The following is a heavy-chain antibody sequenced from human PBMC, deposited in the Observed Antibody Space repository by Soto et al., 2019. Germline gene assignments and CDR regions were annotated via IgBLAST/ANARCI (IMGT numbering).Heavy chain of an antibody. Sequence: GGSLRLSCATSGFIFSTHEMNWVRQDQGRGLEWIEKISGSGSTRNYDDSVKGRFIISRDNGKRTVDLQMNSLRVEDTAVYYCARRXVYWGQGTLVTXS. J-gene: IGHJ4*02. CDR2: ISGSGSTR. V-gene: IGHV3-48*03. CDR3: ARRXVY. CDR1: GFIFSTHE.